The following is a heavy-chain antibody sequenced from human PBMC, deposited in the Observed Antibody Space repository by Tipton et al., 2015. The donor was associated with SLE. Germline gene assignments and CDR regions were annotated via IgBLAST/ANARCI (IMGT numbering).Heavy chain of an antibody. CDR2: AYTDGKT. V-gene: IGHV4-61*02. Sequence: TLSLTCTVSGGSISSGGYYWSWIRQPAGKGLEWIGRAYTDGKTNYNPSLKSRVTISVGTSRNQLSLNLRSATAADTAVYYCARHEAAPGTAGWFFDLWGRGTLVTVSS. J-gene: IGHJ2*01. CDR3: ARHEAAPGTAGWFFDL. D-gene: IGHD6-13*01. CDR1: GGSISSGGYY.